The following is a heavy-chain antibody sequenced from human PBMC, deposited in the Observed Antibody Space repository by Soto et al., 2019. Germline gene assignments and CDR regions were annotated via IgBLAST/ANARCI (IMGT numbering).Heavy chain of an antibody. CDR1: GGSISSGDYY. Sequence: QVQLQESGPGLVKPSQTLSLTCTVSGGSISSGDYYWSWIRQPPGKGLEWIGYIYYSGSTYYNPSLKTRVTISVDTSKNQFALKLSSVTAADTAVYYCARVGGFGATTIDYWGQGTLVTVSS. CDR2: IYYSGST. V-gene: IGHV4-30-4*01. CDR3: ARVGGFGATTIDY. D-gene: IGHD3-10*01. J-gene: IGHJ4*02.